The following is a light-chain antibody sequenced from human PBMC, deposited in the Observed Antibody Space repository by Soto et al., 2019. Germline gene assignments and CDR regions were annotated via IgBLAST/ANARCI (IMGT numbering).Light chain of an antibody. Sequence: DIQMTQSPSTLSASVGDRVTITCRASQSIGSWLAWYQQQPGKVPKLLIYTASTLQSGVPSRFSGSGSGTDFTFTISRLQPEDIATYYCQQYENLPTFGQGTRLEIK. J-gene: IGKJ5*01. CDR1: QSIGSW. CDR3: QQYENLPT. CDR2: TAS. V-gene: IGKV1-5*03.